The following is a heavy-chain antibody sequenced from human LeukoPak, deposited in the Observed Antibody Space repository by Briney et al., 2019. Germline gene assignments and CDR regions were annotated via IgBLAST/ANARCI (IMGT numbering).Heavy chain of an antibody. CDR3: ARDVVYNWNDFFEHYFDY. J-gene: IGHJ4*02. CDR2: INHSGST. V-gene: IGHV4-34*01. Sequence: SETLSLTCAVYGGSFSGYYWSWIRQPPGKGLEWIGEINHSGSTNYNPSLKSRVTISVDTSKNQFSLKLSSVTAADTAVYYCARDVVYNWNDFFEHYFDYWGQGTLVTVSS. CDR1: GGSFSGYY. D-gene: IGHD1-20*01.